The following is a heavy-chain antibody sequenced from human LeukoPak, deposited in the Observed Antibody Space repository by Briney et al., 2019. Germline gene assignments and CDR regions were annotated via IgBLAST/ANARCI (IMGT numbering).Heavy chain of an antibody. CDR3: ARWTGASLDY. D-gene: IGHD1-26*01. V-gene: IGHV4-59*08. J-gene: IGHJ4*02. CDR2: IYYSGST. CDR1: GGSISSYY. Sequence: SETLSLTCTISGGSISSYYWSWIRQPPGKGLEWIGYIYYSGSTNYNPSLKSRVTISIDTSNNQFSLKLSSVTAADTAVYYCARWTGASLDYWGQGNLVTVSS.